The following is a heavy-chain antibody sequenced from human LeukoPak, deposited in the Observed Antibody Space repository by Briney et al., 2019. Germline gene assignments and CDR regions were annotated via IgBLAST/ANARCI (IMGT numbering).Heavy chain of an antibody. CDR1: GYNFTNYW. J-gene: IGHJ3*02. V-gene: IGHV5-51*01. D-gene: IGHD6-13*01. Sequence: GESLKISCKGSGYNFTNYWIGWVRQMPGKGLEWMGIIYPGDSDTRYSPSFQGQVTISADKSISTAYLQWSSLKASDTAMYYCARPDSSWEQQLVQVFAFDIWGQGTMVTVSS. CDR3: ARPDSSWEQQLVQVFAFDI. CDR2: IYPGDSDT.